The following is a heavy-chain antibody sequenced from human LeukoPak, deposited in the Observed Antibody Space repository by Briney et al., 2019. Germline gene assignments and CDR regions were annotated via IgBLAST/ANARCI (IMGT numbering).Heavy chain of an antibody. Sequence: PGGSLRLSCVVSGFTVSRDYMSWVRQAPGKGLEWVANIKQDGSEKYYVDSVKGRFTISRDNAKNSLYLQMNSLRAEDTAVYYCARDRSPYYDFWSGYYTSKPTNANYFDYWGQGTLVTVSS. J-gene: IGHJ4*02. D-gene: IGHD3-3*01. CDR1: GFTVSRDY. CDR3: ARDRSPYYDFWSGYYTSKPTNANYFDY. CDR2: IKQDGSEK. V-gene: IGHV3-7*01.